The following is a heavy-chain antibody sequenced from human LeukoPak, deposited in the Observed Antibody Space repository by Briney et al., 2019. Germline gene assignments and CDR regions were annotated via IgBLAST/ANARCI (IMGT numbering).Heavy chain of an antibody. CDR3: ARSIVGAITPFDY. Sequence: SETLSLTCTVSGGSISSYYWGWIRQPPGKGLEWIGYIYYSGSTNYNPSLKSRVTISVDTSKNQFSLKLSSVTAADTAVYYCARSIVGAITPFDYWGQGTLVTVSS. D-gene: IGHD1-26*01. J-gene: IGHJ4*02. V-gene: IGHV4-59*01. CDR1: GGSISSYY. CDR2: IYYSGST.